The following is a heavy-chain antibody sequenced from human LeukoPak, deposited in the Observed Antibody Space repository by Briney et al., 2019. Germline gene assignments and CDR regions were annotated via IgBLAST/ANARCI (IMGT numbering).Heavy chain of an antibody. Sequence: PGGSLRLSCAASGFTFSSYAMSWVRQAPGKGLEWVSAISCSGGSTYYADSVKGRFTISRDNPKNTLYLQMNSLRAEDTAVYYCAKLEVGAFDYWGQGTLVTVSS. CDR1: GFTFSSYA. D-gene: IGHD1-26*01. CDR2: ISCSGGST. CDR3: AKLEVGAFDY. V-gene: IGHV3-23*01. J-gene: IGHJ4*02.